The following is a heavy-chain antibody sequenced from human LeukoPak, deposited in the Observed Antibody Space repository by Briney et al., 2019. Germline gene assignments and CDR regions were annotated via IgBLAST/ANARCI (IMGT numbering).Heavy chain of an antibody. CDR1: GGSISSYY. CDR3: ARSPGGWLQSYYYYGMDV. J-gene: IGHJ6*02. CDR2: IYYSGST. D-gene: IGHD5-24*01. Sequence: SETLSLTCTVSGGSISSYYWSWIRQPPGKGLEWIAYIYYSGSTNYNPSLKSRVTISVDTSKNQFSLKLSSVTAADTAVYYCARSPGGWLQSYYYYGMDVWGQGTTVTVSS. V-gene: IGHV4-59*08.